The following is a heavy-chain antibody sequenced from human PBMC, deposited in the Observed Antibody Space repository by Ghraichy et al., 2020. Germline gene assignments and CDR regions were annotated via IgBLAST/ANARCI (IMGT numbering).Heavy chain of an antibody. CDR1: GFTSREYD. J-gene: IGHJ6*02. D-gene: IGHD2-2*01. CDR3: ARVRCCVPAAGKYGMDV. Sequence: GGSLRLSCAASGFTSREYDMHWVRQVTGQGLEWVAVAGTTGDTYYPASVKGRFTLSREDAKNSLHLQMNSLGAGDTGVYYCARVRCCVPAAGKYGMDVWGQGTTVTVSS. V-gene: IGHV3-13*01. CDR2: AGTTGDT.